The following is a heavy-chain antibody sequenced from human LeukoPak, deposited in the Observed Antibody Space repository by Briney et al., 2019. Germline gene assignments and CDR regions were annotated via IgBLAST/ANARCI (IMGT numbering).Heavy chain of an antibody. CDR2: ISGSGGST. CDR1: GFTFSSYA. D-gene: IGHD6-13*01. V-gene: IGHV3-23*01. Sequence: PGGSLRLSCAASGFTFSSYAMSWVRQAPGKGLEWVSAISGSGGSTYYADSVKGRFTISRDNSKNTLYLQMNSLRAEDTAVYYCANFQTYSSSWTRPGWFDPWGQGTLVTVSS. J-gene: IGHJ5*02. CDR3: ANFQTYSSSWTRPGWFDP.